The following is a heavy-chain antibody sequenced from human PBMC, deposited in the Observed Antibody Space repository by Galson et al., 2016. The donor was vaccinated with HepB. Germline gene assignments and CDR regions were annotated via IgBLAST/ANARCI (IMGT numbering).Heavy chain of an antibody. D-gene: IGHD3-16*01. J-gene: IGHJ4*02. CDR2: ISQDGGKK. CDR1: GFTSSNHW. CDR3: ARIIRPFAEFDS. V-gene: IGHV3-7*01. Sequence: SLRLSCAASGFTSSNHWMSWVRQAPGKGLEWVAGISQDGGKKDYLESVKGRFTISRDNAKNSLYLQMDNLRAEDTAEYYCARIIRPFAEFDSWGQGTLVTVAS.